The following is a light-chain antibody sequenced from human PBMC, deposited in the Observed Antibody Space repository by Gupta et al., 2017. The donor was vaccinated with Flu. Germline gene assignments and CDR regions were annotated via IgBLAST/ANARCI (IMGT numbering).Light chain of an antibody. V-gene: IGLV2-23*01. J-gene: IGLJ3*02. Sequence: QSALTQPASVSGSPGQSITISCTVTSSDVGRYNLVSWYQHPPGKAPKLMIYEGSKRPSGVSNRFSGSKSGNTASLTISGLQAEDEADYYCSSYAGTSIFVVFGGGAKLTVL. CDR3: SSYAGTSIFVV. CDR1: SSDVGRYNL. CDR2: EGS.